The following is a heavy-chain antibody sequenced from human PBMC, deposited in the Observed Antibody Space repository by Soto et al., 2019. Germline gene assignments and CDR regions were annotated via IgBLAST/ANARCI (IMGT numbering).Heavy chain of an antibody. CDR3: ARAIRRHCSTTSCSSFDY. D-gene: IGHD2-2*01. Sequence: EVQLLESGGGLVQPGGSLRLSCAASGFTFSSFEMNWVRQAPGKGLEWVSYISSYGTTRYYADSVKGRFTISRDSAKNSLYLQMNSLRAEDTGVYYCARAIRRHCSTTSCSSFDYWGRGTLVTVSS. CDR2: ISSYGTTR. V-gene: IGHV3-48*03. J-gene: IGHJ4*02. CDR1: GFTFSSFE.